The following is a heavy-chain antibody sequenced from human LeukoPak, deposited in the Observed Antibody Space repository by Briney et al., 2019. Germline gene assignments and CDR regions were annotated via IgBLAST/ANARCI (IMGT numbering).Heavy chain of an antibody. J-gene: IGHJ3*02. Sequence: PSETLSLTCTVSGYSISSGYYWGWIRQPPGKGLEWIGEINHSGSTNYNPSLKSRVTISVDTSKNQFSLKLSSVTAADTAVYYCARPVPSIWGQGTMVTVSS. CDR2: INHSGST. CDR3: ARPVPSI. V-gene: IGHV4-38-2*02. CDR1: GYSISSGYY. D-gene: IGHD2-2*01.